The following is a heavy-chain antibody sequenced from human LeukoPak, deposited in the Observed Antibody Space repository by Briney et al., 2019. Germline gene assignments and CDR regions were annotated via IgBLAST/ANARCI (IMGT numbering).Heavy chain of an antibody. V-gene: IGHV1-24*01. J-gene: IGHJ1*01. CDR3: ATVSYYYDSSGYQGYFQH. CDR1: AYTLTELS. Sequence: ASVKVSCKVSAYTLTELSMHWVRQAPGKGLEWMGGFDPEDGETIYAQKFQGRVTMTEDTSTDTAYMELSSLRSEDTAMYYCATVSYYYDSSGYQGYFQHWGQGTLVTVSS. CDR2: FDPEDGET. D-gene: IGHD3-22*01.